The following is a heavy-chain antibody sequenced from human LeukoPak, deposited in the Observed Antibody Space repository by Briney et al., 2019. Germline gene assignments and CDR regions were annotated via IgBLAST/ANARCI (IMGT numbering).Heavy chain of an antibody. J-gene: IGHJ6*03. D-gene: IGHD6-13*01. CDR2: IYYSGST. CDR3: ARTTEAHSWRTRYYDYYMDV. CDR1: GGYISSSSYY. Sequence: PSETLSLTCSVSGGYISSSSYYWGWIRQPPGKGLEWIGSIYYSGSTYYNPSLKSRVTISVDTSKNQISLKLRSVPAADTAVYYCARTTEAHSWRTRYYDYYMDVWGKGTTVTVSS. V-gene: IGHV4-39*07.